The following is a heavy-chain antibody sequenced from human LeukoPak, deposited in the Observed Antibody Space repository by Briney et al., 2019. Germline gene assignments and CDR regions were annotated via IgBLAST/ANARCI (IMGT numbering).Heavy chain of an antibody. CDR3: ARGYSSSWYDAFDI. V-gene: IGHV1-2*02. D-gene: IGHD6-13*01. CDR2: INPNSGGT. Sequence: ASVKVSCKASGYTFTGYYIHLVRQAPGQGLEWMGWINPNSGGTNYAQKFQGRVTMTWDTSISTAYMELSRLRSDDTAVYYCARGYSSSWYDAFDIWGQGTMVTVSS. CDR1: GYTFTGYY. J-gene: IGHJ3*02.